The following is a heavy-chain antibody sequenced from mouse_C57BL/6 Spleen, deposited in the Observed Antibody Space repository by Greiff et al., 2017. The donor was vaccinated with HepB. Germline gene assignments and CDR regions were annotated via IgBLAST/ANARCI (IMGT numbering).Heavy chain of an antibody. D-gene: IGHD2-5*01. CDR1: GYTFTSYW. V-gene: IGHV1-53*01. Sequence: QVHVKQPGTELVKPGASVKLSCKASGYTFTSYWMHWVKQRPGQGLEWIGNINPSNGGTNYNEKFKSKATLTVDKSSSTAYMQLSSLTSEDSAVYYCARKPYYSNYVDAMDYWGQGTSVTVSS. CDR3: ARKPYYSNYVDAMDY. J-gene: IGHJ4*01. CDR2: INPSNGGT.